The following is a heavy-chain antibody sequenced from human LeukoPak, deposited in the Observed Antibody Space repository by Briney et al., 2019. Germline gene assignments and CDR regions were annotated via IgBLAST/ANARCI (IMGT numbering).Heavy chain of an antibody. Sequence: GGSLRLSCAASGFTFSNAWMSWVRQAPGKGLEWVGRIKSKTDGGTTDYAARVKGRFTISRDDSKNTLYLQMNSLKTEDTAVYYCTTLTFVVYYYDSSGYYSRVESEVYWGQGTLVTVSS. J-gene: IGHJ4*02. V-gene: IGHV3-15*01. CDR3: TTLTFVVYYYDSSGYYSRVESEVY. CDR1: GFTFSNAW. D-gene: IGHD3-22*01. CDR2: IKSKTDGGTT.